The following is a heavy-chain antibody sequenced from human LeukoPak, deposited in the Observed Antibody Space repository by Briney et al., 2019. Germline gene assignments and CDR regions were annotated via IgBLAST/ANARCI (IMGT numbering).Heavy chain of an antibody. CDR2: IIPIFGTA. CDR1: GGTFSSYA. J-gene: IGHJ4*02. CDR3: ARVGLGYCSSTSCYPYFDY. V-gene: IGHV1-69*05. D-gene: IGHD2-2*01. Sequence: SVKVSCKASGGTFSSYAISWVRQAPGQGLEWMGGIIPIFGTANYAQKFQGRVTITTDESTSTAYMELSSLRSEDTAVYYCARVGLGYCSSTSCYPYFDYWGQGTLDNVSS.